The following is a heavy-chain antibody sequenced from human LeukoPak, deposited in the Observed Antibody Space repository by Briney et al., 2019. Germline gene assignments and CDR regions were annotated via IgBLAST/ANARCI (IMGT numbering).Heavy chain of an antibody. Sequence: SETLSLTCIVSGGSISSYYWSWIRQPPGKGLEWIGSIYYGGYTYYNPSLKSRVTISVDTSKNQFSLKLSSVTAADTAIYYCQSRFLEWLLDYWGQGTLVTVSS. CDR3: QSRFLEWLLDY. V-gene: IGHV4-59*05. CDR2: IYYGGYT. CDR1: GGSISSYY. D-gene: IGHD3-3*01. J-gene: IGHJ4*02.